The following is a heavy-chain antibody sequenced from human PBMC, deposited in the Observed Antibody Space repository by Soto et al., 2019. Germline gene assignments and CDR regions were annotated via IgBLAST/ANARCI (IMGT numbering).Heavy chain of an antibody. J-gene: IGHJ5*02. CDR2: IYYSGST. D-gene: IGHD2-15*01. V-gene: IGHV4-39*01. CDR1: GGSISSSSYY. Sequence: SETLSLTCTVSGGSISSSSYYWGWIRQPPGKGLEWIGSIYYSGSTYYNPSLKSRVTISVDTSKNQFSLKLSSVTAADTAVYYRARHPPSDRDFVVVLAAKIWFDPGGNGPLVTFPS. CDR3: ARHPPSDRDFVVVLAAKIWFDP.